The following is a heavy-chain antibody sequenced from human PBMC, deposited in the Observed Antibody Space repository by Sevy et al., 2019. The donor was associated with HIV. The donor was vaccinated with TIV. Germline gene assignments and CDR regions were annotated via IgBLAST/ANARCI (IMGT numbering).Heavy chain of an antibody. D-gene: IGHD1-26*01. CDR1: GFTFSSYA. CDR3: AKATWGYYYYYGMDV. CDR2: ISGGGGST. J-gene: IGHJ6*02. V-gene: IGHV3-23*01. Sequence: GGSLRLSCAASGFTFSSYAMSWVRQAPGKGLEWVSAISGGGGSTYYADSVKGRFTISRDNSKNTLYLQMNSLRAEDTAVYYCAKATWGYYYYYGMDVWGQGTTVTVSS.